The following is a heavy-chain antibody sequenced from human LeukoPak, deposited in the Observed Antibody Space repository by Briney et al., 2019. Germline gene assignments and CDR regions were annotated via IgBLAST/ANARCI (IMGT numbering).Heavy chain of an antibody. CDR1: GFTFSSYA. CDR2: LSGSGGST. D-gene: IGHD2-2*01. Sequence: PAGGSLRLSCAASGFTFSSYAMSWVRQAPGEGLEWVSGLSGSGGSTWYADSVKGRFTISRDNSKNTVYLHMNSLRAEDTAVYYCAKFEGLCGSANTCYHFDCWGQGTLVTVSS. J-gene: IGHJ4*02. V-gene: IGHV3-23*01. CDR3: AKFEGLCGSANTCYHFDC.